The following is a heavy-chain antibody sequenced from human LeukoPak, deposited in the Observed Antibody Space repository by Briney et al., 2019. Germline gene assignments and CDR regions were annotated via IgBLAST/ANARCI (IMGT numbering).Heavy chain of an antibody. CDR1: GYTFTSYA. CDR2: ISAGNGNT. CDR3: ARDSGSGSNDY. Sequence: GASVTVSCTASGYTFTSYAIHWVRQAPGQRLEWMGWISAGNGNTKYSQNFQGRVTFISNTSATTAFMELSSLRSEDAAVYYCARDSGSGSNDYWGQGTLVTVSS. V-gene: IGHV1-3*01. J-gene: IGHJ4*02. D-gene: IGHD1-26*01.